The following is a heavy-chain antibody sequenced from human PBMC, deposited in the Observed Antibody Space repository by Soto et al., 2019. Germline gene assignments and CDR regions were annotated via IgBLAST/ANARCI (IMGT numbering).Heavy chain of an antibody. CDR3: AMDYGDRPEYFKH. V-gene: IGHV1-18*04. CDR1: VSPFTSYG. D-gene: IGHD4-17*01. Sequence: QVQLVQSGPDLKRPGASLKVSGKASVSPFTSYGTTWGHQAPGQGLEWMAWISPLKGRTQYSQKAQGRVTLSTDTSSNTAYMEMTTLRVDDTAVYYCAMDYGDRPEYFKHWGQGTLVTVS. J-gene: IGHJ1*01. CDR2: ISPLKGRT.